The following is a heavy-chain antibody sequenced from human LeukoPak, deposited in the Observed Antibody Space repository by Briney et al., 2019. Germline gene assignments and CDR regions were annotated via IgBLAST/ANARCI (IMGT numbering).Heavy chain of an antibody. CDR2: IYYSGST. CDR1: GGSISSSSYY. Sequence: SETLSLTCTVSGGSISSSSYYWGWIRQPPGKGLEWIGSIYYSGSTYHNPSLKSRVTISVDTSKNQFSLKLSSVTAADTAVYYCASHGGPSIADAFDIWGQGTMVTVSS. V-gene: IGHV4-39*07. J-gene: IGHJ3*02. D-gene: IGHD6-13*01. CDR3: ASHGGPSIADAFDI.